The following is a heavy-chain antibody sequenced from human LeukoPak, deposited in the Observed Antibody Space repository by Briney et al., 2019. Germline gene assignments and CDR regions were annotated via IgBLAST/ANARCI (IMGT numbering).Heavy chain of an antibody. D-gene: IGHD2-15*01. CDR2: IKQDGSEK. J-gene: IGHJ5*02. Sequence: GGSLRLSCAASGFTFSSYWMSWVRRAPGKGLEWVANIKQDGSEKYYVDSVKGRFTISRDNAKNSLYLQMNSLRAEDTAVYYCARDGVVVGIGWFDPWGQGTLVTVSS. CDR3: ARDGVVVGIGWFDP. V-gene: IGHV3-7*01. CDR1: GFTFSSYW.